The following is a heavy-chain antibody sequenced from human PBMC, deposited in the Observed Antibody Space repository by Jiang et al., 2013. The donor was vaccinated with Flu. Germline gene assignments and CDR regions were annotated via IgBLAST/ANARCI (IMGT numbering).Heavy chain of an antibody. CDR1: GGTFGSNT. CDR3: ARFYDHNPRRDYFDY. J-gene: IGHJ4*02. CDR2: IIPVLGTV. D-gene: IGHD2/OR15-2a*01. Sequence: SGAEVKKPGSSVKVSCKASGGTFGSNTISWVRQAPGQGLEWMGRIIPVLGTVNYAQRFQGRVTLTADRSTSTAYMELRSLRSEDTAVYYCARFYDHNPRRDYFDYWGQGALVTVPS. V-gene: IGHV1-69*08.